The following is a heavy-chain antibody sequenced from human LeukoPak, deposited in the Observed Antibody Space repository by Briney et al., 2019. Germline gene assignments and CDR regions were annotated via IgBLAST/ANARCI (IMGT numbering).Heavy chain of an antibody. D-gene: IGHD5-18*01. Sequence: PSETLSLTCTVSGGSISSSSYYWGWIRQPPGKGLEWIGSIYYSGSTYYNPSLKSRVTISVNTSKNQFSLKLSSVTAADTAVYYCARHSGIQLWGPSIDAFDIWGQGTMVTVSS. J-gene: IGHJ3*02. V-gene: IGHV4-39*01. CDR2: IYYSGST. CDR3: ARHSGIQLWGPSIDAFDI. CDR1: GGSISSSSYY.